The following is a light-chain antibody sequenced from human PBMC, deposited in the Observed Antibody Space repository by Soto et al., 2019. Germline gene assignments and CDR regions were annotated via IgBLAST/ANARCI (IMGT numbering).Light chain of an antibody. CDR3: QQYGSSSYT. CDR2: GAS. Sequence: EIVLTQSPGTLALSPGERATLSCRASQSVSSSYLGWYQQKPGQAPRLLIYGASSRATGIPDRFSGSGSGTDFTLTISRLEPEDSAVYYCQQYGSSSYTFGQGTKLEIK. CDR1: QSVSSSY. J-gene: IGKJ2*01. V-gene: IGKV3-20*01.